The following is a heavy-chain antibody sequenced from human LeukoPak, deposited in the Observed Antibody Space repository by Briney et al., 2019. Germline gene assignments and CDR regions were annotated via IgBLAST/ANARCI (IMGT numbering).Heavy chain of an antibody. D-gene: IGHD5-12*01. CDR2: IRYDGSNK. V-gene: IGHV3-30*02. CDR1: GFIFSNYG. Sequence: GGSLRLSCAASGFIFSNYGMHWVRQAPGKGLEWVAFIRYDGSNKYYADSVKGRFTISRDNSKNTVYLQMNSLRVEDTAVYYCAKDKSADIVATIRGVDHWGQGTLVTVSS. CDR3: AKDKSADIVATIRGVDH. J-gene: IGHJ5*02.